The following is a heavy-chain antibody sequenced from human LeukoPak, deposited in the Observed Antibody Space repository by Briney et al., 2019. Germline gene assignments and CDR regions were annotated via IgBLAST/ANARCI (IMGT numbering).Heavy chain of an antibody. CDR1: GYTFTGYY. Sequence: GASVKVSCKASGYTFTGYYMHRVRQAPGQGLEWMGWINPNSGGTNYAQKFQGRVTMTRDTSISTAYMELSRLRSDDTAVYYCASPNYDILTGYYSNYYYYGMDVWGQGTTVTVSS. V-gene: IGHV1-2*02. J-gene: IGHJ6*02. CDR2: INPNSGGT. D-gene: IGHD3-9*01. CDR3: ASPNYDILTGYYSNYYYYGMDV.